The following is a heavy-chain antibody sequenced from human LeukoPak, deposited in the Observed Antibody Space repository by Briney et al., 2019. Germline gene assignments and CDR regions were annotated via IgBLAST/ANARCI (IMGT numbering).Heavy chain of an antibody. V-gene: IGHV3-23*01. CDR1: GFAFSNYA. CDR3: AKDRHNWGLDY. J-gene: IGHJ4*02. Sequence: PGGSLRLSCAASGFAFSNYAMSRVRQAPGKGLEWVSGISYTATDTYYADAVKGRFTISRDNSKNTLYLQMNSLRVEDAAVYYCAKDRHNWGLDYWGQGTLVTVSS. D-gene: IGHD7-27*01. CDR2: ISYTATDT.